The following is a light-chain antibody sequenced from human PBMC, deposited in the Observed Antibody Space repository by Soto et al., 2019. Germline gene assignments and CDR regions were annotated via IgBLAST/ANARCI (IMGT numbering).Light chain of an antibody. J-gene: IGKJ1*01. CDR1: QSVGSY. V-gene: IGKV3-11*01. Sequence: EIVLTQSPATLSLSPGERATLSCRASQSVGSYLAWYQHKPGQPPRLLIYDASNRATGIPARFSGSGSGTDFTLTISSLAPEDFAVYYCQQRSNWPPTWTFGQGTKVEIK. CDR2: DAS. CDR3: QQRSNWPPTWT.